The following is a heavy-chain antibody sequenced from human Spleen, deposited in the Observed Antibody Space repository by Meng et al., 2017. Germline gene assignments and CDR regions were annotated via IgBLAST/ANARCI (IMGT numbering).Heavy chain of an antibody. D-gene: IGHD6-19*01. J-gene: IGHJ4*02. Sequence: ASVKVSCKASGYTFINYGISWVRQAPGQGLEWMGWISAYLGNTDYAQKLQDRVTMTTDTSTNTAYMELRSLRSDDTAVYYCARDSGNKPSSGWYQPAFDYWGQGTLVTVSS. V-gene: IGHV1-18*01. CDR2: ISAYLGNT. CDR1: GYTFINYG. CDR3: ARDSGNKPSSGWYQPAFDY.